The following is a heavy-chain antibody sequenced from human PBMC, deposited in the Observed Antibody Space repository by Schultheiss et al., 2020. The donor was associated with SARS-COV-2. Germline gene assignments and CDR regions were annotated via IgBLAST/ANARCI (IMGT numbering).Heavy chain of an antibody. V-gene: IGHV3-23*01. D-gene: IGHD6-13*01. J-gene: IGHJ3*02. Sequence: GESLKISCAASGFTFSNSDMNWVRQAPGKGLEWVSAISGGGGRTYYADSVKGRFTISRDNSKNTLYLQMNSLRDEDTAVYYCARDRGTAAAGTHVFDIWGQGTMVTVSS. CDR1: GFTFSNSD. CDR3: ARDRGTAAAGTHVFDI. CDR2: ISGGGGRT.